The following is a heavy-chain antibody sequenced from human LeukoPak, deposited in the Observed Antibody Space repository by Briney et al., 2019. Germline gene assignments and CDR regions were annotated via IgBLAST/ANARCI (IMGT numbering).Heavy chain of an antibody. D-gene: IGHD5-12*01. CDR2: ISGGGDST. CDR1: GFTFSTYP. J-gene: IGHJ3*02. CDR3: AKDSVRGYSGYGDDGFDI. Sequence: GRSLRLSCAASGFTFSTYPISWVRQAPGKGLEWVAAISGGGDSTYYADSVKGRFTISRDSSKNTLYLQMNSLRAEDTAVYYCAKDSVRGYSGYGDDGFDIWGQGTMVTVSS. V-gene: IGHV3-23*01.